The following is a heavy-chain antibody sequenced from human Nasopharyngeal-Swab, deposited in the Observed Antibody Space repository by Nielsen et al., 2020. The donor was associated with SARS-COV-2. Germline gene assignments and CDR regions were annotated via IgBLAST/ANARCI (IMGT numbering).Heavy chain of an antibody. V-gene: IGHV3-48*02. CDR3: ARLSGWYLSLAFDY. J-gene: IGHJ4*02. CDR1: GFTFSSYS. Sequence: GESLKISCAASGFTFSSYSMNWVRQAPGKGLEWVSYISSSSSTIYYADPVKGRFTISRDNAKNSLYLQMNSLRDEDTAVYYCARLSGWYLSLAFDYWGQGTLVTVSS. D-gene: IGHD6-19*01. CDR2: ISSSSSTI.